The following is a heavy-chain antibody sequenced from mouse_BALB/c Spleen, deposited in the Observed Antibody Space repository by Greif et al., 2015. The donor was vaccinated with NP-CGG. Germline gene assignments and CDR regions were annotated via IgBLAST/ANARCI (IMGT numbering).Heavy chain of an antibody. J-gene: IGHJ4*01. V-gene: IGHV2-2*02. D-gene: IGHD1-1*01. CDR1: GFSLTSYG. CDR2: IWSGGST. CDR3: ARNYYGSSYYAMDY. Sequence: QVQLQQSGPGLVQPSQSLSITCTVSGFSLTSYGVHWVRQSPGKGLEWLGVIWSGGSTDYNAAFISRLSISEDNSKSXVFFKMNSLQANDTAIYYCARNYYGSSYYAMDYWGQGTPVTVSS.